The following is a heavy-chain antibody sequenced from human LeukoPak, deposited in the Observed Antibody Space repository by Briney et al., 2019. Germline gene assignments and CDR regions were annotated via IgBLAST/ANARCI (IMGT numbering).Heavy chain of an antibody. CDR1: GFTFSSSA. V-gene: IGHV3-30*03. CDR2: ISYDESNK. J-gene: IGHJ4*02. CDR3: ARDFNTVVRLVD. D-gene: IGHD4-23*01. Sequence: PGRSLRLSCAASGFTFSSSAMHWVRQAPGKGLEWVAVISYDESNKYYADSVKGRFTISRDNSKNTLYLQMSSLRDEDTAVYYCARDFNTVVRLVDWGQGTLVTVSS.